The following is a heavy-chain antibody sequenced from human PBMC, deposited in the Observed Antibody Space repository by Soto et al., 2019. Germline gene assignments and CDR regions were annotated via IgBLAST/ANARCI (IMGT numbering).Heavy chain of an antibody. CDR1: GFTFSSYA. V-gene: IGHV3-23*01. Sequence: GGSLRLSCAASGFTFSSYAMSWVRQAPGKGLEWVSAVSDSGGSTYYADSVKGRFTISRDNSKNTLYLQMNSLRAEDTAVYYCARDYDFWSGYAPDYYYGMDVWGQGTTVTVSS. CDR2: VSDSGGST. J-gene: IGHJ6*02. D-gene: IGHD3-3*01. CDR3: ARDYDFWSGYAPDYYYGMDV.